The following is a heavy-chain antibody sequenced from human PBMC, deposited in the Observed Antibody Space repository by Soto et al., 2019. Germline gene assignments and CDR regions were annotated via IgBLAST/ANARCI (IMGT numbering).Heavy chain of an antibody. CDR2: IYYSGNT. J-gene: IGHJ5*02. CDR3: AREGQLAGGWFDP. CDR1: GGSISSGYYY. D-gene: IGHD6-13*01. Sequence: PSETLSLTCSVSGGSISSGYYYWSWIRQPPGKGLEWIGNIYYSGNTYYNPSLKSRVTISVDTSKNQFSLKLSSVTAADTAVYYCAREGQLAGGWFDPWGQGTLVTVSS. V-gene: IGHV4-30-4*02.